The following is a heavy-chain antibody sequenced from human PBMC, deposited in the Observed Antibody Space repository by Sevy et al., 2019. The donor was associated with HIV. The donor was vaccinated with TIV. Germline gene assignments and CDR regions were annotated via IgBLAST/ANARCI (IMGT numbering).Heavy chain of an antibody. Sequence: SETLSLTCTVSGGSISSYYWSWIRQPPGKGLEWIGCIYYSGSTNYNPSLKSRVTISVDTSKNQFSLKLSSVTAADTAVYYCARGLGGGGDYYDSSGYYHYFDYWGQGTLVTVSS. CDR3: ARGLGGGGDYYDSSGYYHYFDY. V-gene: IGHV4-59*01. CDR1: GGSISSYY. D-gene: IGHD3-22*01. J-gene: IGHJ4*02. CDR2: IYYSGST.